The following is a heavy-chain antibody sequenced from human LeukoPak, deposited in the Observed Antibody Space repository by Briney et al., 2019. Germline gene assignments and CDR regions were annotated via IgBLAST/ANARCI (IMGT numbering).Heavy chain of an antibody. CDR2: ISGSGGST. Sequence: PGGSLRLSCAVSGITLNNYGMTWVRQAPGKGLEWVAGISGSGGSTKYADSVKGRFTISRDNPKNTLYLQMNSLRAEDTAVYFCAKRGVVIRVILVGFQKEAYYFESWGQGALVTVSS. D-gene: IGHD3/OR15-3a*01. V-gene: IGHV3-23*01. J-gene: IGHJ4*02. CDR3: AKRGVVIRVILVGFQKEAYYFES. CDR1: GITLNNYG.